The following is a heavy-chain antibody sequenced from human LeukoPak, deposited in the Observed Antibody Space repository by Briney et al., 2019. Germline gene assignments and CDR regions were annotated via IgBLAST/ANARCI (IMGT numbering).Heavy chain of an antibody. J-gene: IGHJ5*02. CDR2: INPSGGST. CDR3: ARGYCSSTSCSWGWFDP. V-gene: IGHV1-46*01. D-gene: IGHD2-2*01. CDR1: GYTFTSYY. Sequence: ASVKVSCKAPGYTFTSYYMHWVRQAPGQGLEWMGIINPSGGSTSYAQKFQGRVTMTRDMSTSTVYMELSSLRSEDTAVYYCARGYCSSTSCSWGWFDPWGQGTLVTVSS.